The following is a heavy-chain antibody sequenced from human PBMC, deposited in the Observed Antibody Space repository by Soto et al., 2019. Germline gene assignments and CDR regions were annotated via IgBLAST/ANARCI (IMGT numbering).Heavy chain of an antibody. J-gene: IGHJ3*02. D-gene: IGHD5-12*01. CDR2: IYYSGST. CDR1: GGSISSGGYY. V-gene: IGHV4-31*03. CDR3: ARGLSGYDSIHAFDI. Sequence: SETLSLTCTVSGGSISSGGYYWSWIRQHPGKGLEWIGYIYYSGSTYYNPSLKSRVTISVDTSKNQFSPKLSSVTAADTAVYYCARGLSGYDSIHAFDIWGQGTMVTVSS.